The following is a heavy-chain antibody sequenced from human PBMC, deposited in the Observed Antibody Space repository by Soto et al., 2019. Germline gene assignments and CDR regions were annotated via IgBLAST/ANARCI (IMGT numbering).Heavy chain of an antibody. J-gene: IGHJ4*02. V-gene: IGHV3-30-3*01. CDR1: GFTFSTHA. CDR3: ARDRPYSSSWYPEY. Sequence: QVHLVESGGGVVRPGGSLRLSCAASGFTFSTHAMHWVRQAPGKGLEWVALISYDGTTKYYADSVKGRFTISRDNSKNTLYLHMNSLRGEDMAIYYCARDRPYSSSWYPEYWGQGTLVTVSS. CDR2: ISYDGTTK. D-gene: IGHD6-13*01.